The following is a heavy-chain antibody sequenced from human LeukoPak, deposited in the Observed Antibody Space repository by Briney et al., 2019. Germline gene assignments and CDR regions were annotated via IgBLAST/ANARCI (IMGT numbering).Heavy chain of an antibody. D-gene: IGHD4-23*01. Sequence: ASVKVSCKASGYTFTDYYIHWLRQAPGEGPDWMGMINLIAGLTHLAPKFQGRVTMTTDTSTSTAYMELRSLRSDDTAVYYCARDKAVTTEVTQHFQHWGQGTLVTVSS. CDR3: ARDKAVTTEVTQHFQH. CDR2: INLIAGLT. J-gene: IGHJ1*01. V-gene: IGHV1-46*01. CDR1: GYTFTDYY.